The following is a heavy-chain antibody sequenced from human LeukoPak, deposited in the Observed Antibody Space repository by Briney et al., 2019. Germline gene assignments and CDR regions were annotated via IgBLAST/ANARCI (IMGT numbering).Heavy chain of an antibody. CDR2: INSDGYSF. V-gene: IGHV3-74*01. D-gene: IGHD6-19*01. Sequence: GALRLSCAASGFPFSSYWMHWVRQVPGKGLEWLARINSDGYSFSYADSVKGRFTISRDNAKKTLYLQMNSLRVEDTAMYYCARGEAVAGTDHWGQGVLVIVSS. CDR1: GFPFSSYW. J-gene: IGHJ4*02. CDR3: ARGEAVAGTDH.